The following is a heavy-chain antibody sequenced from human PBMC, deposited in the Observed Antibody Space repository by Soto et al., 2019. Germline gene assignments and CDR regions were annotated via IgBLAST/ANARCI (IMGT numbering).Heavy chain of an antibody. Sequence: EVQLLESGGGLVQPGGSLRLSCAASGFTFSSYAMSWVRQAPGKGLEWVSAISGSGGSTYYADSVKGRFTISRDNSKNTLYLKMNSLRAEDTAVYYCAKGYCSSTSCHGRAYYMDVWGKGTTVTISS. CDR1: GFTFSSYA. D-gene: IGHD2-2*01. CDR3: AKGYCSSTSCHGRAYYMDV. J-gene: IGHJ6*03. CDR2: ISGSGGST. V-gene: IGHV3-23*01.